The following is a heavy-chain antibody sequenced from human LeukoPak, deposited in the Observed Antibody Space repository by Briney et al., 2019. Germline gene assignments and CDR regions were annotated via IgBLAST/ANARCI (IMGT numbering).Heavy chain of an antibody. CDR3: ASSGPILRWWGTR. Sequence: SETLSLTCTVSGCSISSYYWSSIRQPPGKGLEWIGYIYYSGSTNYNPSLKSRVTISVDTSKNQFPLKLRAVSGADTAVYYCASSGPILRWWGTRGGQGTLVTVSS. D-gene: IGHD2-21*01. J-gene: IGHJ4*02. V-gene: IGHV4-59*01. CDR2: IYYSGST. CDR1: GCSISSYY.